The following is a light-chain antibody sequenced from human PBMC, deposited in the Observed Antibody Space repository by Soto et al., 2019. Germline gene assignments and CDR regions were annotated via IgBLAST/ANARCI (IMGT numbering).Light chain of an antibody. J-gene: IGLJ1*01. CDR1: SSDVGGYNY. CDR3: AAWDDSLSGLYV. CDR2: RNN. Sequence: QSVLTQPASVSGSPGQSITISCTGTSSDVGGYNYVSWYQQLPGTAPKLLIYRNNQRPSGVPDRFSGSKSGTSASLAISGLRSEDEADYYCAAWDDSLSGLYVFGTGTKVTVL. V-gene: IGLV1-47*01.